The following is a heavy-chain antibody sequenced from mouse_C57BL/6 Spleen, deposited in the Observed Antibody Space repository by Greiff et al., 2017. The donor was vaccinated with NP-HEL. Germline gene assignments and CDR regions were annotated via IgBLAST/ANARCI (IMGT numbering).Heavy chain of an antibody. Sequence: VQLQQSGPELVKPGASVKIPCKASGYTFTDYNMDWVKQSHGKSLEWIGDINPNNGGTIYNQKFKGKATLTVDKSSSTAYMELRSLTSEDTAVYYCARGGVYLHYYAMDYWGQGTSVTVSS. CDR3: ARGGVYLHYYAMDY. CDR2: INPNNGGT. CDR1: GYTFTDYN. V-gene: IGHV1-18*01. J-gene: IGHJ4*01. D-gene: IGHD5-1*01.